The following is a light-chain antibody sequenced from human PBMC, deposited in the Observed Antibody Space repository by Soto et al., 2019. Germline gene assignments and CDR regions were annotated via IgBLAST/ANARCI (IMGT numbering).Light chain of an antibody. CDR2: DAS. CDR1: QSVSSSY. J-gene: IGKJ1*01. Sequence: EIVFTQSPATLALSPGERATLSCGASQSVSSSYLAWYQQKPGLAPRLLIYDASNRATGIPVRFSGSGSGADYTLTISSLEPEDFAVYYCQQRSNWPWTFGQGTKVDIK. CDR3: QQRSNWPWT. V-gene: IGKV3D-20*02.